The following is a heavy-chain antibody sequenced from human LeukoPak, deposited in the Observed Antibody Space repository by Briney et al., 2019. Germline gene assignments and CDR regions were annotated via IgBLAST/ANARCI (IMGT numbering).Heavy chain of an antibody. Sequence: SETLSLTCTVSGGSISSYYWSWIRQPPGKGLEWIGYIYYSGSTNYNPSLKSRVTISVDTSKNQFSLKLSSVTAADTAVYYCARRPLNSSGYGYFDYWGQGTLVTVSS. CDR3: ARRPLNSSGYGYFDY. J-gene: IGHJ4*02. CDR2: IYYSGST. V-gene: IGHV4-59*08. D-gene: IGHD3-22*01. CDR1: GGSISSYY.